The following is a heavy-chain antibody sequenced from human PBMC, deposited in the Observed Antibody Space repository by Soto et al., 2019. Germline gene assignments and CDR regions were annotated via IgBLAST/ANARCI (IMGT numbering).Heavy chain of an antibody. CDR1: GGSFSGYY. V-gene: IGHV4-34*01. Sequence: SETLSLTCAVYGGSFSGYYWSWIRQPPGKGLEWIGEINHSGSTNYNPSLKSRVTISVDTSKNQFSLKLSSVTAADTAVYYCASSYYDFWSASHYYLDVWGKGTTVTVS. J-gene: IGHJ6*03. D-gene: IGHD3-3*01. CDR3: ASSYYDFWSASHYYLDV. CDR2: INHSGST.